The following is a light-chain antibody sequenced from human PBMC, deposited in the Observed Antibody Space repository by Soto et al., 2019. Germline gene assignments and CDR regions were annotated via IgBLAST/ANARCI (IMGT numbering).Light chain of an antibody. J-gene: IGKJ1*01. CDR2: GAS. CDR3: QQYDISPRT. V-gene: IGKV3-20*01. Sequence: EAVLTQSPGTLSLSPGERATLSCRASQSLNRNYLAWYQQKPGQAPRLLISGASSRATGIPDRFSGSGSGTDFTLTISRLEPEDFAVYYCQQYDISPRTFGQGTKVEIK. CDR1: QSLNRNY.